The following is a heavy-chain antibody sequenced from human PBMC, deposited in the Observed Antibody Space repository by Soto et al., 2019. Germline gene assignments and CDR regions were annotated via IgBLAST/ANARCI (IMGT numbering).Heavy chain of an antibody. CDR1: GFTFSSYA. D-gene: IGHD2-21*02. Sequence: EVQLLESGGGLVQPGGSLRLSCAASGFTFSSYAMSWVRQAPGKGLEWVSAISGSGGSTYYADSVKGRFTISRDNSKNTLYLQMNSLRAEDTAVYYCAKGSSGDCSNTLACFDYWGQGTLVTVSS. V-gene: IGHV3-23*01. J-gene: IGHJ4*02. CDR3: AKGSSGDCSNTLACFDY. CDR2: ISGSGGST.